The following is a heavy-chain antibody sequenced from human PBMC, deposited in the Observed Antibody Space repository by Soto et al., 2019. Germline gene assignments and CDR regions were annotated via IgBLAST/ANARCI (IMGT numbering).Heavy chain of an antibody. V-gene: IGHV3-9*01. CDR3: AKDRYYDSSGSLPH. CDR2: ISWNSGSI. Sequence: GGSLRLSCAASGFTCDDYAMHWVRQAPGKGLEWVSGISWNSGSIGYADSVKGRFTISRDNAKNSLYLQMNSLRAEDTALYYCAKDRYYDSSGSLPHWGQGTLVTVSS. D-gene: IGHD3-22*01. J-gene: IGHJ4*02. CDR1: GFTCDDYA.